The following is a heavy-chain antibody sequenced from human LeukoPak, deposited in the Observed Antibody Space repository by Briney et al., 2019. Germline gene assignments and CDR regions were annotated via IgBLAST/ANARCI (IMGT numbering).Heavy chain of an antibody. CDR2: IYNSGST. V-gene: IGHV4-59*01. CDR1: SGSISIYY. J-gene: IGHJ4*02. D-gene: IGHD3-22*01. CDR3: ARATYYDDSHGYYFDY. Sequence: WETLSLTCTVSSGSISIYYWSWLRQPPGKGMEWIGYIYNSGSTNYNPSLKTRVTISVGTSKNKFSLKLSSVTAADTAVYFCARATYYDDSHGYYFDYWGQGALVTVSS.